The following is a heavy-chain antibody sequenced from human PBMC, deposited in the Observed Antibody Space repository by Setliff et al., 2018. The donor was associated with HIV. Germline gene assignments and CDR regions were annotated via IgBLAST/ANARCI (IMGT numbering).Heavy chain of an antibody. Sequence: ASVKVSCKASGGTFSSYAISWVRQAPGQGLEWMGGIIPIFGTANYAQKFQGRVTITTDESTSTAYMELSSLRSEDTAVYYCASTSSPPDMLTGYWGWYGMDVWGQGTTVTVSS. J-gene: IGHJ6*02. CDR3: ASTSSPPDMLTGYWGWYGMDV. D-gene: IGHD3-9*01. V-gene: IGHV1-69*05. CDR2: IIPIFGTA. CDR1: GGTFSSYA.